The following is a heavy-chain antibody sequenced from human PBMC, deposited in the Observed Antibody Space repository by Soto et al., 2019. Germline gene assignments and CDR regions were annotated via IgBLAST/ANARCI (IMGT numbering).Heavy chain of an antibody. CDR3: ARLVRGYYYGMDV. J-gene: IGHJ6*02. CDR1: GGSISSSSYY. D-gene: IGHD2-21*01. Sequence: SETLSLTCTVSGGSISSSSYYWGWIRQPPGKGLEWIGSIYYSGSTYYNPSLKSRVTISVDTSKNQFSLKLSSMTAADTAVYYCARLVRGYYYGMDVWGQGTTVTVSS. V-gene: IGHV4-39*01. CDR2: IYYSGST.